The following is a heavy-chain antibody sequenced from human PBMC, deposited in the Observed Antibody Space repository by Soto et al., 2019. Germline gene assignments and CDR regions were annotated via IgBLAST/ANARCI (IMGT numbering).Heavy chain of an antibody. V-gene: IGHV3-21*01. CDR3: ARPYPYYYDRKSAFDI. CDR2: LSSSSSYI. J-gene: IGHJ3*02. CDR1: GFTFSSYS. Sequence: EVQLVESGGGLVKPGGSLRLSCAASGFTFSSYSMNWVRQAPGKGLEWVSSLSSSSSYIYYADSVKGRFTISRDNAKNSLYLQMNSVRDEDTAVYYCARPYPYYYDRKSAFDIWGQGTMVTVSS. D-gene: IGHD3-22*01.